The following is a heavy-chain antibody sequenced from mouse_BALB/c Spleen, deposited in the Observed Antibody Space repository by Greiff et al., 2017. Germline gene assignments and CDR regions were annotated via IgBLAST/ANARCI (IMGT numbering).Heavy chain of an antibody. Sequence: EVKLMESGGGLVKLGGSLKLSCAASGFTFSSYYMSWVRQTPEKRLELVAAINSNGGSTYYPDTVKGRFTISRDNAKNTLYLQMSSLKSEDTALYYCARRPHYYAMDYWGQGTSVTVSS. J-gene: IGHJ4*01. CDR3: ARRPHYYAMDY. D-gene: IGHD6-1*01. V-gene: IGHV5-6-2*01. CDR2: INSNGGST. CDR1: GFTFSSYY.